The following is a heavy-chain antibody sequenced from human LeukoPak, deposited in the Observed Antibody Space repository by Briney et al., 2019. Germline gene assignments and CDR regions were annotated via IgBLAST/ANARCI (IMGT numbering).Heavy chain of an antibody. CDR1: GGTFSSYA. J-gene: IGHJ4*02. CDR2: INPNSGGT. V-gene: IGHV1-2*02. Sequence: ASVKVSCKASGGTFSSYAISWVRQAPGQGLEWMGWINPNSGGTNYAQKFQGRVTMTRDTSISTAYMELSRLRSDDTAVYYCAKSWYYYGSGSDYWGQGTLATVSS. D-gene: IGHD3-10*01. CDR3: AKSWYYYGSGSDY.